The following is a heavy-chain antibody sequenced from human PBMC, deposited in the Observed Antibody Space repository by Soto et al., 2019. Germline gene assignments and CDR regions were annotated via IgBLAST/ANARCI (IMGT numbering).Heavy chain of an antibody. J-gene: IGHJ4*02. CDR2: IYHSGST. Sequence: SETLSLTCAVSSGSISSSNWWSWVRQPPGKGLEWIGEIYHSGSTNYNPSLKSRVTISVDKSKNQFSLKLSSVTAADTAVYYCARVQWLDMYYFDYWGQGTLVTVSS. D-gene: IGHD6-19*01. CDR1: SGSISSSNW. CDR3: ARVQWLDMYYFDY. V-gene: IGHV4-4*02.